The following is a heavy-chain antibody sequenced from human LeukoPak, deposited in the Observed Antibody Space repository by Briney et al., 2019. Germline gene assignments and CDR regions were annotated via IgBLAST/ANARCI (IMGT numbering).Heavy chain of an antibody. D-gene: IGHD3-3*01. J-gene: IGHJ5*02. CDR1: GFTFSSYW. CDR3: ARDFCDH. Sequence: PGGSLRLSCAASGFTFSSYWMHWVRQSPGKGLVWVTRINTDGRTTHYADSVKGRFTISRDNAKNTLYLQMNSLRVEDTAVYYCARDFCDHWGQGTLVTVSS. V-gene: IGHV3-74*01. CDR2: INTDGRTT.